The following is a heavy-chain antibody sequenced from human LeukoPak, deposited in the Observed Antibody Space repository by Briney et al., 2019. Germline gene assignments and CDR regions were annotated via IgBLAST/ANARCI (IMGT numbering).Heavy chain of an antibody. D-gene: IGHD1-14*01. Sequence: GGSLRLSCAASGFTFSNYAMSWVRQAPGKGLEWVSGISGSGGSTYYADSVKGRLTISRDNSKNTLYLQMDSLRAEDTAVYYCAKGSPRSSGPGFDPWGQGTLVTVSS. CDR2: ISGSGGST. J-gene: IGHJ5*02. CDR1: GFTFSNYA. CDR3: AKGSPRSSGPGFDP. V-gene: IGHV3-23*01.